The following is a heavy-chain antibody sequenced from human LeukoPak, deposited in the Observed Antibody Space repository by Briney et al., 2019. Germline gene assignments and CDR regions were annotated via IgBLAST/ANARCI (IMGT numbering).Heavy chain of an antibody. D-gene: IGHD3-9*01. V-gene: IGHV3-30*02. CDR2: IRYDGSNK. CDR3: SIEPEDGIRYFDWLFYFDY. J-gene: IGHJ4*02. Sequence: GGSLRLSCAASAFTFSSYGMHWVRQAPGQGLEWVAFIRYDGSNKYYADSVNGRLTIFRDNSMSTLYLQMNSLRAEDTAVYYFSIEPEDGIRYFDWLFYFDYWGQGTLVTVSS. CDR1: AFTFSSYG.